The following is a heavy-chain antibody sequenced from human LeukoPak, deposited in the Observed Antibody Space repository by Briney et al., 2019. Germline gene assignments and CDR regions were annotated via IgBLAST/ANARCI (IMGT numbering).Heavy chain of an antibody. V-gene: IGHV3-30-3*02. CDR1: GFTFISYT. J-gene: IGHJ4*02. CDR2: ISYDGSNK. CDR3: AKSVGPFDY. D-gene: IGHD4-23*01. Sequence: GRSLRLSCAASGFTFISYTMHWVRQAPGKGLEWVAVISYDGSNKYYADSVKGRFTISRGNSENTLYLQINSLRVDDTAVYYCAKSVGPFDYWGQGTLVTVSS.